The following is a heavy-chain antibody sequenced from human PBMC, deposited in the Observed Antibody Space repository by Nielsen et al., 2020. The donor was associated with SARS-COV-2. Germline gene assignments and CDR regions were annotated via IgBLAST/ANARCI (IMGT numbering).Heavy chain of an antibody. CDR2: IYYSGST. CDR3: ARGIQLLYWFDP. CDR1: GGSISSGDYY. J-gene: IGHJ5*02. D-gene: IGHD2-2*01. Sequence: SETLSLTCTVSGGSISSGDYYWSWIRQPPGKGLEWIGYIYYSGSTNYNPSLKSRVTISVDTSKNQFSLKLSSVTAADTAVYYCARGIQLLYWFDPWGQGTLVTVSS. V-gene: IGHV4-61*08.